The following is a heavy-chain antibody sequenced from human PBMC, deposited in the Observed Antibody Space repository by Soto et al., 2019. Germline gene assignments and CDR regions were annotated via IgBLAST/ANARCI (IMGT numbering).Heavy chain of an antibody. CDR2: IYYSGST. CDR1: GGSISSYY. J-gene: IGHJ4*02. Sequence: QVQLQESGPGLVKPSETLSLTCTVSGGSISSYYWSWIRQPPGKGLEWIGYIYYSGSTNYNPSLKSRVTISEDTSKNQFSMKLSSVTAADTAVYYCARAGGYRVDFDYWGQGTLVTVSS. D-gene: IGHD1-26*01. V-gene: IGHV4-59*01. CDR3: ARAGGYRVDFDY.